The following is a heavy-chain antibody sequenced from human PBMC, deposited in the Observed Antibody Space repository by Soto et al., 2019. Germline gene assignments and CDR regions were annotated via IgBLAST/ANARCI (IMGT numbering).Heavy chain of an antibody. D-gene: IGHD2-15*01. CDR3: ARAGAVVTSDGFDY. V-gene: IGHV3-30-3*01. Sequence: QVQLVESGGGVVQPGRSLRLSCAASGFTFSSYAMHWVRQAPGKGLEWVAVISYDGSNKYYADSVKGRFTNSRDNSKNTRYRKTSSLRAEDTAVHYCARAGAVVTSDGFDYWGQGTLVTVSS. CDR1: GFTFSSYA. CDR2: ISYDGSNK. J-gene: IGHJ4*02.